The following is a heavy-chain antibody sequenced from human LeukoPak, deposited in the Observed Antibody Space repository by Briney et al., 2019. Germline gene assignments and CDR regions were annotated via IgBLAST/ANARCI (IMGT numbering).Heavy chain of an antibody. CDR2: IYYSGST. CDR1: GGSISSSSYY. CDR3: ARASGYDWFEDY. D-gene: IGHD5-12*01. J-gene: IGHJ4*02. V-gene: IGHV4-39*07. Sequence: PSETLSLTCTVSGGSISSSSYYWGWIRQPPGKGLEWIGSIYYSGSTYYNPSLKSRVTISVGTSKNQFSLKLSSVAAADTAVYYCARASGYDWFEDYWGQGTLVTVSS.